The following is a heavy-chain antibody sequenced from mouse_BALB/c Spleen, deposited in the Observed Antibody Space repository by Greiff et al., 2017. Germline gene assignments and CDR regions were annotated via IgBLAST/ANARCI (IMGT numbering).Heavy chain of an antibody. CDR2: ISSGSSTI. J-gene: IGHJ3*01. CDR3: ARGDYGNYVAY. V-gene: IGHV5-17*02. D-gene: IGHD2-1*01. Sequence: DVKLVESGGGLVQPGGSRKLSCAASGFTFSSFGMHWVRQAPEKGLEWVAYISSGSSTIYYADTVKGRFTISRDNPKNTLFLQMTSLRSEDTAMYYCARGDYGNYVAYWGQGTLVTVSA. CDR1: GFTFSSFG.